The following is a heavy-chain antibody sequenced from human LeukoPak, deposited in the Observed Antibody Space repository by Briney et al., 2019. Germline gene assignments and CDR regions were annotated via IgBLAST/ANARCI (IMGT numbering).Heavy chain of an antibody. D-gene: IGHD5/OR15-5a*01. J-gene: IGHJ5*02. CDR3: ARYRGNVYRLNWFDP. CDR2: INPDSGGT. V-gene: IGHV1-2*02. Sequence: ASVKVSCKASGYTFTSYHMHWVRQAPGQGLEWMGWINPDSGGTKYAQKFQGRVTMTRDTSISTAYMELSRLRSDDTAVYYCARYRGNVYRLNWFDPWGQGTLVNVSS. CDR1: GYTFTSYH.